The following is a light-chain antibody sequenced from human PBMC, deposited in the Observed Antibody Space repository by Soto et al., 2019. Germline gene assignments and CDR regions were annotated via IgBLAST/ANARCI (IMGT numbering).Light chain of an antibody. Sequence: IQMTQSPSTLSGSVGDRVTITCRASQTISSWLAWYQQKTGRAPKRLINKASTLKSGVPSRISGSGSGTEFTLTISSLEPEDFAVYYCQQRSNWRPLTFGGGTKVDIK. CDR3: QQRSNWRPLT. J-gene: IGKJ4*01. V-gene: IGKV1-5*03. CDR2: KAS. CDR1: QTISSW.